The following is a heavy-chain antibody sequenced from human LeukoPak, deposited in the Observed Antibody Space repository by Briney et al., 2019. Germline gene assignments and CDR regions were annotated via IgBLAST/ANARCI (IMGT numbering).Heavy chain of an antibody. D-gene: IGHD2-15*01. V-gene: IGHV1-46*03. CDR3: ASGYGVAASPGFDY. Sequence: ASVKVSCKASRYTFTRYYMHWGRQAPGQRLEWVGERNHSGGRTSCAEKFQRRVTMTRDTSTSTVYMELSSLRSEHTAVYYCASGYGVAASPGFDYWGRG. CDR2: RNHSGGRT. CDR1: RYTFTRYY. J-gene: IGHJ4*02.